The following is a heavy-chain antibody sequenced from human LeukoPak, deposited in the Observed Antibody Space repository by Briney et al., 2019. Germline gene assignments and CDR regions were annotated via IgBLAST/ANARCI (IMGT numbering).Heavy chain of an antibody. J-gene: IGHJ3*02. D-gene: IGHD2-2*01. CDR3: AKSLTKYQLLRGDAFDI. V-gene: IGHV3-9*03. CDR1: GFTFDDYA. CDR2: ISWNSGSI. Sequence: PGRSLRLSCAASGFTFDDYAMHWVRQAPGKGLEWVSGISWNSGSIGYADSVKGRFTISRDNAKNSLYLQMNSLRAEDMALYYCAKSLTKYQLLRGDAFDIWGQGTMVTVSS.